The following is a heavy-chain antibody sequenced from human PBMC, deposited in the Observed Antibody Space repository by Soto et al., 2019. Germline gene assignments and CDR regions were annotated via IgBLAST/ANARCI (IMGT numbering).Heavy chain of an antibody. CDR2: IYYSGET. V-gene: IGHV4-59*01. D-gene: IGHD3-10*01. J-gene: IGHJ6*02. CDR3: ARDHGGEFLKGAGMDV. CDR1: GDSISRYY. Sequence: QVQLQESGPGLVKPSETLSFTCTVSGDSISRYYWSWIRLSPGKGLEWIGYIYYSGETNYNPSVKSRVTISVDRTKNQFSLKLCSVTAADTAVYYCARDHGGEFLKGAGMDVWAQGTTVTATS.